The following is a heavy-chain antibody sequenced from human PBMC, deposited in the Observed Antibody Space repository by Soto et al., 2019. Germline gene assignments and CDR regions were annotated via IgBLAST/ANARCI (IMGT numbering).Heavy chain of an antibody. Sequence: PGGSLRLSCAASGVTFSSYAMSWVGQSPGKGLEWVSAISGSGGSTYYADSVKGRFTISRDNSKNTLYLQMNSLRAEDTAVYYCAKAMVATTTRVYYYYGMDVWGQGTMVTVSS. CDR3: AKAMVATTTRVYYYYGMDV. D-gene: IGHD5-12*01. J-gene: IGHJ6*02. CDR2: ISGSGGST. CDR1: GVTFSSYA. V-gene: IGHV3-23*01.